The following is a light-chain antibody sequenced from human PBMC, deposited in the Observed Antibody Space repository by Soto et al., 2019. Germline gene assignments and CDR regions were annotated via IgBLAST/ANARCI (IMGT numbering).Light chain of an antibody. CDR1: QSINSW. CDR3: QQYNSYPWT. V-gene: IGKV1-5*03. Sequence: DIQMTQSPSTLSASVGDRVTITCRASQSINSWLAWYQQKPGKAPKLLIYKASSLESGVPSRFSGSGSGTEFTLTISSLQPDDFATYYCQQYNSYPWTFGQATRVEIK. J-gene: IGKJ1*01. CDR2: KAS.